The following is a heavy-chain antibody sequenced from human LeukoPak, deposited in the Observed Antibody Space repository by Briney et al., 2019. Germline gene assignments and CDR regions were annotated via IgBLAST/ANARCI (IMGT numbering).Heavy chain of an antibody. CDR3: ARGVAAFGAVISLPRN. J-gene: IGHJ4*02. Sequence: ASVSVSYKASGYTFTIYAMNWVRQAPGQGREWMGWINTNTGNPTYAHGFTGRFVFSLDTSVSTAYLQISSLKAEDTAVYYCARGVAAFGAVISLPRNWGQGTLVTVSS. V-gene: IGHV7-4-1*02. CDR2: INTNTGNP. D-gene: IGHD3-3*01. CDR1: GYTFTIYA.